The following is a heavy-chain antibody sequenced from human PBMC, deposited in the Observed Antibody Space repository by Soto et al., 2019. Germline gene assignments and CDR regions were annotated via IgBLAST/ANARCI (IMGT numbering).Heavy chain of an antibody. J-gene: IGHJ4*02. CDR1: GGSISSSSYY. CDR2: IYYSGST. V-gene: IGHV4-39*01. Sequence: SETLSLTCTVSGGSISSSSYYWGWIRQPPGKGLEWIGSIYYSGSTYYNPSLKSRVTISVDTSKNQFSLKLSSVTAADTAVYYCARAYYYGSGSYFGYFDYWGQGTLVTVSS. CDR3: ARAYYYGSGSYFGYFDY. D-gene: IGHD3-10*01.